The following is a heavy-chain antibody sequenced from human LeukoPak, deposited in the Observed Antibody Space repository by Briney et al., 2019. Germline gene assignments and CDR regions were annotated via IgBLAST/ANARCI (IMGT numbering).Heavy chain of an antibody. CDR1: GFTFDKYG. D-gene: IGHD5-18*01. J-gene: IGHJ4*02. CDR2: IRWKDGTA. V-gene: IGHV3-20*04. CDR3: ARKGYTYGGFDY. Sequence: GGSLRLSCAASGFTFDKYGMSWVRQTPGKGLEWVSGIRWKDGTADYADSVKGRFTISRDNDKNSLYLQMNSLRAEDTAVYYCARKGYTYGGFDYWGQGTLVTVSS.